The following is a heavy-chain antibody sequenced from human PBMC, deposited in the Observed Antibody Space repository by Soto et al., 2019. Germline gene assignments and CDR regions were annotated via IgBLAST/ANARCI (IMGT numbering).Heavy chain of an antibody. V-gene: IGHV3-23*01. D-gene: IGHD3-16*02. CDR1: GFPLRLSA. CDR3: AKDRGIIVKAGDAFDV. CDR2: ISDSGDRT. J-gene: IGHJ3*01. Sequence: GGSLRLSCASSGFPLRLSAENWVGQAPGNGLEWVSYISDSGDRTYYADSVKGRFTISRDRSKNTVSLQMDSLRAEDTAVYYCAKDRGIIVKAGDAFDVWGQGTKVTVSS.